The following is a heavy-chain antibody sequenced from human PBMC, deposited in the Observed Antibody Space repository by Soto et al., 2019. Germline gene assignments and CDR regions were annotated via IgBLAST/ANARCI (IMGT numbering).Heavy chain of an antibody. CDR1: GGSISSGGYY. D-gene: IGHD2-21*02. J-gene: IGHJ6*02. V-gene: IGHV4-31*03. CDR3: ARVCCGDCHYGMDV. Sequence: QVQLQESGPGLVKPSPTLSLTCTVSGGSISSGGYYWSWIRQHPGKGLEWIGYIYYSGSTYYNPSLKSRVTISVDTSKNQFSLKLSSVTAADTAVYYCARVCCGDCHYGMDVWGQGTTVTVSS. CDR2: IYYSGST.